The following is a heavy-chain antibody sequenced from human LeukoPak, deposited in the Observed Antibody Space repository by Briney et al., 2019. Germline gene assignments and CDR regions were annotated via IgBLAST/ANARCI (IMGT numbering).Heavy chain of an antibody. CDR3: AKGLYSSGWSDFDY. D-gene: IGHD6-19*01. V-gene: IGHV3-7*03. CDR1: GFTFSSYW. J-gene: IGHJ4*02. CDR2: IKQDGSEK. Sequence: GGSLRLSCAASGFTFSSYWMSWVRQAPGKGLAWVANIKQDGSEKYYVDSVKGRFTISRDNSKNTLYLQMNSLRAEDTAVYYCAKGLYSSGWSDFDYWGQGTLVTVSS.